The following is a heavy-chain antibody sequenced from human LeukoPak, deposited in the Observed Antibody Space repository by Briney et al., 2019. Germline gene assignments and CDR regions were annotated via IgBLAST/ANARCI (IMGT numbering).Heavy chain of an antibody. D-gene: IGHD2-15*01. V-gene: IGHV3-21*01. J-gene: IGHJ4*02. Sequence: GATLRNPCAACGFTFSSYKMNLVPQASGKGLEWVSSISSSSSYIYYADSVKGRFTISRDNAKNSLYLQMNSLRAEDTAVYYCAREKTTGGSCFGYWAQGTLVTVSS. CDR2: ISSSSSYI. CDR3: AREKTTGGSCFGY. CDR1: GFTFSSYK.